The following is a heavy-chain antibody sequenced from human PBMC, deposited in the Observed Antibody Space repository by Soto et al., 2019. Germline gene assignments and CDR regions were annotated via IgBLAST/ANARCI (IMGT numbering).Heavy chain of an antibody. CDR1: GGTCSNYP. J-gene: IGHJ2*01. V-gene: IGHV1-69*12. Sequence: QVQLVQSGAEVKKSGSSVKVSCKASGGTCSNYPISWVRQAPGQGLEWMGGIIPIFGTVNYAQKFQGRVTITADESTSTAYMELSSPRSEDTAVYYCARGNHRWLQLWYFDLWGRGTLVTVSS. D-gene: IGHD5-12*01. CDR2: IIPIFGTV. CDR3: ARGNHRWLQLWYFDL.